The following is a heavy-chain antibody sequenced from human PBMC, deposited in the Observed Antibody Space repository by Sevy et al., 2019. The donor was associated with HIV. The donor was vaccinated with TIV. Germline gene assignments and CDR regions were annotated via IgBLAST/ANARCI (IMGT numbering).Heavy chain of an antibody. Sequence: GGSLRLSCVASGFTFSTNSMNWVRQAPGKGREWVSYINSRSSTIHYAGSVKGRFTIFRDNAQNSLYLQMNSLRGEDTAVYYCARGPSFLVVSDAPVDYWGQGTLVTVSS. CDR1: GFTFSTNS. V-gene: IGHV3-48*01. J-gene: IGHJ4*02. CDR3: ARGPSFLVVSDAPVDY. D-gene: IGHD2-8*02. CDR2: INSRSSTI.